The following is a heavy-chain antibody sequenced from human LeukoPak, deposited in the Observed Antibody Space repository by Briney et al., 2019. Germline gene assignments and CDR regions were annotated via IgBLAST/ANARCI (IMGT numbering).Heavy chain of an antibody. Sequence: ASVKVSCKVSGYTLTELSMHWVRQAPGKGLEWMGGFDPEDPEDGEAIYAQKFQGRVTMTEDTSTDTAYMELSSLRSEDTAVYYCTTGKIYCSSCSDDYWGQGTLVTLSS. CDR3: TTGKIYCSSCSDDY. J-gene: IGHJ4*02. CDR2: FDPEDPEDGEA. V-gene: IGHV1-24*01. D-gene: IGHD6-13*01. CDR1: GYTLTELS.